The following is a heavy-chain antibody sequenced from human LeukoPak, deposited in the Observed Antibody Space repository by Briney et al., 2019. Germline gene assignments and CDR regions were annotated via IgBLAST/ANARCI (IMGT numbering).Heavy chain of an antibody. V-gene: IGHV3-64*01. D-gene: IGHD2-2*01. CDR1: GFTFSIYA. CDR2: ISSNGGST. J-gene: IGHJ4*02. Sequence: PGGSLRLSCAASGFTFSIYAMHWVRQAPGKGLEYVSAISSNGGSTYYANSVKGRFTISRDNSKNTLYLQMGSLRAEDMAVYYCARAPHCSSTSCYVGPLDYWGQGTLVTVSS. CDR3: ARAPHCSSTSCYVGPLDY.